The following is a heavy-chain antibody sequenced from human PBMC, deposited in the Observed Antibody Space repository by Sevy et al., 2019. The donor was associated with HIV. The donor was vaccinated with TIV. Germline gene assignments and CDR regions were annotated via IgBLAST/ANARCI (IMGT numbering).Heavy chain of an antibody. CDR3: ARESVVRYLDWSANYWASHFDS. Sequence: SETLSLTCTFTGGSTSGYFWTWIRQPAGKGLEWIGRISSSGNTNYNPSLKSRVTVSLDRSNNQFSLRLTSVTAADTALYFCARESVVRYLDWSANYWASHFDSWGQGILVTVSS. CDR1: GGSTSGYF. CDR2: ISSSGNT. D-gene: IGHD3-9*01. V-gene: IGHV4-4*07. J-gene: IGHJ4*02.